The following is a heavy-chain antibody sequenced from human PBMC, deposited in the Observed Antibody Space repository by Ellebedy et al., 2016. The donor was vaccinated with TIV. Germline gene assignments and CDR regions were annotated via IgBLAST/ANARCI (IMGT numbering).Heavy chain of an antibody. J-gene: IGHJ4*02. D-gene: IGHD3-16*01. CDR2: ISFDGTNK. CDR3: ARDDALDGGYLDS. V-gene: IGHV3-30*04. Sequence: SLKISCAASGFTLSTYAIHWVRQAPGKGLESVAGISFDGTNKYYTDSAKGRFTISRDNSKNTLFLQMNKLRVEDTAMYYCARDDALDGGYLDSWGQGTLVTVSS. CDR1: GFTLSTYA.